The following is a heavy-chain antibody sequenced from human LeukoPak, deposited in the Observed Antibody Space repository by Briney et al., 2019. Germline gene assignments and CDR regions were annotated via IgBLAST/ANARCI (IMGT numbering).Heavy chain of an antibody. CDR3: VRDDGGAGQNFDY. Sequence: EGSLRLSCAASAFTFSNYWMHWVRQAPGKGLVWVSRINSDGSGTAYADFVKGRFSISRDNAKNTLYLQMTSLRAEDTAVYYCVRDDGGAGQNFDYWGQGTLVTVSS. D-gene: IGHD3-16*01. V-gene: IGHV3-74*01. CDR1: AFTFSNYW. CDR2: INSDGSGT. J-gene: IGHJ4*02.